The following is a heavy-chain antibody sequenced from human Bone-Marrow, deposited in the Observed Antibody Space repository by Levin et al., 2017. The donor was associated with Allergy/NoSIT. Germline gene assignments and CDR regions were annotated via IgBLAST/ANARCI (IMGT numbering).Heavy chain of an antibody. Sequence: GSLRLSCAASGFSFNKFSMHWVRQAPGKGLEWVASISSNSGYKYYANTVRGRFTVSRDYSLYLQMDSLTGADSGVYYCARRTGDYARPFDLWGQGVVVTVSS. D-gene: IGHD4-17*01. J-gene: IGHJ4*02. CDR2: ISSNSGYK. CDR1: GFSFNKFS. CDR3: ARRTGDYARPFDL. V-gene: IGHV3-21*01.